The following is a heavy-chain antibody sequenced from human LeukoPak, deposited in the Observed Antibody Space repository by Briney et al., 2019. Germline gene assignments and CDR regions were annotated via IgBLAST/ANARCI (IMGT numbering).Heavy chain of an antibody. D-gene: IGHD2-2*01. CDR2: IYHSGNT. J-gene: IGHJ4*02. V-gene: IGHV4-38-2*02. CDR1: SYSITNTYY. CDR3: ARRGEKGYCSSTSCHDTLTHYYFDY. Sequence: SETLSLTCTVSSYSITNTYYWGWIRQTPGKGLEWIGSIYHSGNTYYTPSLKSRVTISVDTSKNQFSLKLTSVTAADTAVYYCARRGEKGYCSSTSCHDTLTHYYFDYWGQGTLVTVSS.